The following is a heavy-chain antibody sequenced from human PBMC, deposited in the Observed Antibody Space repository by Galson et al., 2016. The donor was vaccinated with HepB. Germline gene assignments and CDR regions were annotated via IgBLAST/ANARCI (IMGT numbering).Heavy chain of an antibody. D-gene: IGHD6-13*01. CDR2: ISGSGGST. V-gene: IGHV3-23*01. Sequence: SLRLSCAASGFTFDDYGMSWVRQTPGKGLEWVSAISGSGGSTYYADSVKGRFTISRDNSKNTLFLQMNSLRAEDTAVFYCAKGSYSSSWYCYFDYWGQGTLVTVS. CDR1: GFTFDDYG. CDR3: AKGSYSSSWYCYFDY. J-gene: IGHJ4*02.